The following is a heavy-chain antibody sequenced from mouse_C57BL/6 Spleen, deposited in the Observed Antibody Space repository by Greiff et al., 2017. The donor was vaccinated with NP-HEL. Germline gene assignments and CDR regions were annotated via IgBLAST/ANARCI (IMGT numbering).Heavy chain of an antibody. CDR3: ARWNYGSSYVGFDY. CDR2: IYPGSGST. D-gene: IGHD1-1*01. CDR1: GYTFTSYW. V-gene: IGHV1-55*01. Sequence: VQLQQSGAELVKPGASVKMSCKASGYTFTSYWITWVKQRPGQGLEWIGDIYPGSGSTNYNEKFKSKATLTVDTSSSTAYMQLSSLTSEDSAVYYCARWNYGSSYVGFDYWGQGTTLTVSS. J-gene: IGHJ2*01.